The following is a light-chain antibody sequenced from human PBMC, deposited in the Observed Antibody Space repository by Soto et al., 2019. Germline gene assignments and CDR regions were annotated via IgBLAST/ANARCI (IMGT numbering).Light chain of an antibody. J-gene: IGLJ1*01. CDR2: EVS. Sequence: QSALTQPASVSGSPGQSITISCTGTSSDVGGYNYVSWYQQHPCQAPKLMIFEVSNRPSGVSNRFSGSKSGNTAYLTISGLQPEDEADYYCGSYSGRYTFVFGTGTKLTV. CDR1: SSDVGGYNY. CDR3: GSYSGRYTFV. V-gene: IGLV2-14*01.